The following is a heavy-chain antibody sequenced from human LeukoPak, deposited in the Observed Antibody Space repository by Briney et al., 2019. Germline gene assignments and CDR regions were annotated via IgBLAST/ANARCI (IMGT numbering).Heavy chain of an antibody. Sequence: SETLSLTCTVSGGSISSYYWSWVWQPPGKGREWIGYIYPSGSTNYNPSLKIRVTISVDTSRNQFSLNLSSVTAADTAVYYCARHRTVNDWFDPWGQGTLVTVSS. CDR1: GGSISSYY. CDR3: ARHRTVNDWFDP. CDR2: IYPSGST. J-gene: IGHJ5*02. V-gene: IGHV4-4*09. D-gene: IGHD4-17*01.